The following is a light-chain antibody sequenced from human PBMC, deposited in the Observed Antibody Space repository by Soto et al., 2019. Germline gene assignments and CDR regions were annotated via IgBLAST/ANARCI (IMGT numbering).Light chain of an antibody. V-gene: IGKV1-5*01. CDR3: QQYNSYPLT. CDR2: DAS. Sequence: DIQMTQSPSTLSASVGDRVTTTCRASQNINRWLAWYQQKPGKAPNVLIYDASSLQGGVPSRFSGTGAGTEFTLTISSLQPDDFAAYYCQQYNSYPLTFGGGTKVESK. J-gene: IGKJ4*01. CDR1: QNINRW.